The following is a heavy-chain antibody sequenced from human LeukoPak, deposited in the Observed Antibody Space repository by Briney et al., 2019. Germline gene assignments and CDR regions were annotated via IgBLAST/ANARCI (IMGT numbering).Heavy chain of an antibody. Sequence: VASVKVSCKASGYTFTSYAMNWVRQAPGQGLEWMGWINTNTGNPTYAQGFTGRFVFSLDTSVSTAYLQISSLKAEDTAVYYCARAPRKYCGGDCYPYYFDYWGQGTLVTVSS. J-gene: IGHJ4*02. D-gene: IGHD2-21*02. CDR1: GYTFTSYA. CDR2: INTNTGNP. V-gene: IGHV7-4-1*02. CDR3: ARAPRKYCGGDCYPYYFDY.